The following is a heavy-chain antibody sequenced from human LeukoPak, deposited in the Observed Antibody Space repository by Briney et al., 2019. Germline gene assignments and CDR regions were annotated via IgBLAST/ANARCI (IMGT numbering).Heavy chain of an antibody. CDR3: ARACSGDRCRNPFWY. Sequence: ASVKVSCKASGHTFTSYGISWVRQAPGQGLEWMGWISAYNGNTNYAQKLQGRVTMTTDTSTSTAYMEVRSLRSDDTAVYYCARACSGDRCRNPFWYWGQGTLVTVSS. CDR1: GHTFTSYG. D-gene: IGHD2-15*01. CDR2: ISAYNGNT. J-gene: IGHJ4*02. V-gene: IGHV1-18*01.